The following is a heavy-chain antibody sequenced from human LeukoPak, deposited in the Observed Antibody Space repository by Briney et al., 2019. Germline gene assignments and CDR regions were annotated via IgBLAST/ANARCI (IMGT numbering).Heavy chain of an antibody. CDR1: GFTFNTYG. D-gene: IGHD3-10*01. J-gene: IGHJ4*02. CDR2: ISGSGGAT. Sequence: GGTLRLSCAASGFTFNTYGMSWVRQAPGKGLEWVSGISGSGGATYYADSVKGRFTVSRDDPHNTPYLQMNSVRAEDTAVYFCARGGVDHYGSGTYYLMYYFDHWGQGALVTVSS. CDR3: ARGGVDHYGSGTYYLMYYFDH. V-gene: IGHV3-23*01.